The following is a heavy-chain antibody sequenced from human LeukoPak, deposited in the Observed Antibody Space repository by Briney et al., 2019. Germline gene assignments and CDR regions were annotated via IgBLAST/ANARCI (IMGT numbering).Heavy chain of an antibody. D-gene: IGHD6-19*01. CDR2: FHPEDGET. CDR3: AIVLAVGVVDWFDP. Sequence: ASVKVSCKVSGSMFTELSMHWVRQAPGKGLGWMVGFHPEDGETIYAQKFQGRVTMTEDSSTDTAYMELSSLRSEDTAVYYCAIVLAVGVVDWFDPWGQGTLVTVSS. CDR1: GSMFTELS. V-gene: IGHV1-24*01. J-gene: IGHJ5*02.